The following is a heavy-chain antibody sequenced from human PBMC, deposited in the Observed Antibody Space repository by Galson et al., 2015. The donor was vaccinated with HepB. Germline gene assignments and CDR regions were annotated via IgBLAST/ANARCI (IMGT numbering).Heavy chain of an antibody. Sequence: SLRLSCAASGFTFSNYMHWIRQAPGKGLEYVSAISGNGDITNYADSVKGRFAISRDNSKNTLYLQMSSLRPEDTAMYYCVKDWGWAFDIWGQGTMVTVSS. D-gene: IGHD3-16*01. J-gene: IGHJ3*02. CDR2: ISGNGDIT. CDR1: GFTFSNY. CDR3: VKDWGWAFDI. V-gene: IGHV3-64D*06.